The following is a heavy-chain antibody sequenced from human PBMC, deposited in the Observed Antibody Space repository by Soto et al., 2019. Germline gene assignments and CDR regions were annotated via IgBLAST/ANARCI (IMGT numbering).Heavy chain of an antibody. J-gene: IGHJ4*02. D-gene: IGHD1-1*01. CDR3: TTSNLGVDF. V-gene: IGHV3-15*01. CDR2: IKTKPGDGTI. CDR1: GLIFSYVW. Sequence: PGGFLRLFCAASGLIFSYVWMTWVRQAPGKGLEWVGRIKTKPGDGTIDYAAPVRGRFTISRDDSKNTLYLQMTSLTPDDTGVYYCTTSNLGVDFWGPGTLVTVSS.